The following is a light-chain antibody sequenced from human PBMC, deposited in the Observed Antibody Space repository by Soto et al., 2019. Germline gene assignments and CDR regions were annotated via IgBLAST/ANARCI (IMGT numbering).Light chain of an antibody. CDR2: DAS. Sequence: GDRVTITCRASQSISSWLAWYQQKPGKAPKLLIYDASSFESGVPSRFSGSGSGTEFTLTISSLQPDDFATFYCQQYKSYPSTFGQGTKVDI. V-gene: IGKV1-5*01. CDR3: QQYKSYPST. CDR1: QSISSW. J-gene: IGKJ1*01.